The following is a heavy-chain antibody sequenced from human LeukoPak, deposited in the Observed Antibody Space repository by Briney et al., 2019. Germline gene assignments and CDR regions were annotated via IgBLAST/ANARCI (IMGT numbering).Heavy chain of an antibody. D-gene: IGHD5-18*01. J-gene: IGHJ4*02. Sequence: PGGSLRLSCAASGFTFDDYGMSWVRQAPGKGLEWVSGINWNGGSTGYADSVKGRFTISRDNAKNSLYLQVNSLRAEDTALYYCARDHRPGYSYGSPGYWGQGTLVTVSS. CDR3: ARDHRPGYSYGSPGY. CDR2: INWNGGST. CDR1: GFTFDDYG. V-gene: IGHV3-20*04.